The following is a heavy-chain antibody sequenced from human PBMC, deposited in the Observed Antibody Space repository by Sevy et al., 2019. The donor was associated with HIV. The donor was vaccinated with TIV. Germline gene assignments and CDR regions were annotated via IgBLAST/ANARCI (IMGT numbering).Heavy chain of an antibody. CDR3: ARAEQTYFFDY. CDR2: ITGYSTDI. J-gene: IGHJ4*02. Sequence: GGSLRLSCAASGFTFNKYNMNWVRQAPGKGLEWVSTITGYSTDIYYADSVKGRFTISRDEAKNSLYLQMNGLRAEDTAIYYCARAEQTYFFDYWGQGTLVTVSS. V-gene: IGHV3-21*06. CDR1: GFTFNKYN.